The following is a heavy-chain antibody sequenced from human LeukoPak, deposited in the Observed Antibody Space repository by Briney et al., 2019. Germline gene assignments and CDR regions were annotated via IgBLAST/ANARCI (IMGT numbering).Heavy chain of an antibody. Sequence: GASVKVSCKASGYTFTSYAMNWVRQAPGQGLEWMGWINTNTGNPTYAQGFTGRFVFSLDTSVSTAYLQISSLKAEDTAVYYCVRDLYHCSSTSCYRDWFDPWGQGTLVTVSS. CDR2: INTNTGNP. CDR3: VRDLYHCSSTSCYRDWFDP. CDR1: GYTFTSYA. V-gene: IGHV7-4-1*02. J-gene: IGHJ5*02. D-gene: IGHD2-2*01.